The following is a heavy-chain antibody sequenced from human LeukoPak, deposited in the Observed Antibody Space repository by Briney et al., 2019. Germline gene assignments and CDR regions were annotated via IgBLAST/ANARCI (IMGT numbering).Heavy chain of an antibody. D-gene: IGHD5-18*01. V-gene: IGHV1-69*06. J-gene: IGHJ4*02. Sequence: SVKVSCKASGGTFSSYAISWVRQAPGQRLEWMGGIIPIFGTANYAQKFQGRVTITADKSTSTAYMELSSLRSEDTAVYYCARGDTAMAFYYFDYWGQGTLVTVSS. CDR1: GGTFSSYA. CDR2: IIPIFGTA. CDR3: ARGDTAMAFYYFDY.